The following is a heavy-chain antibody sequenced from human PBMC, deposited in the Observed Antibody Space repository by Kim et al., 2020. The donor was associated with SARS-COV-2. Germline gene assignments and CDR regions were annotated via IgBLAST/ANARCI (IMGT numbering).Heavy chain of an antibody. V-gene: IGHV3-23*01. D-gene: IGHD1-1*01. Sequence: AGSEKGRFTISRDNSKNSLYLQLDSLRGGDTAIYYCARDVGSNSLDYFDYWGLGTLVTVSS. J-gene: IGHJ4*02. CDR3: ARDVGSNSLDYFDY.